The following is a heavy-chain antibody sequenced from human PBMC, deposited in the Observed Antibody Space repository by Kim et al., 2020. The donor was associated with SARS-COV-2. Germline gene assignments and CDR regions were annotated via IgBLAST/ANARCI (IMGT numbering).Heavy chain of an antibody. CDR1: GGSISSYY. D-gene: IGHD3-10*01. CDR3: ARDRVNYYGSGGGWDY. J-gene: IGHJ4*02. V-gene: IGHV4-59*13. CDR2: IYYSGST. Sequence: SETLSLTCTVSGGSISSYYWSWIRQPPGKGLEWIGYIYYSGSTNYNPSRKSRVTISVDTSKNQFSLKLSSVTAADTAVYYCARDRVNYYGSGGGWDYWGQGTLVTVSS.